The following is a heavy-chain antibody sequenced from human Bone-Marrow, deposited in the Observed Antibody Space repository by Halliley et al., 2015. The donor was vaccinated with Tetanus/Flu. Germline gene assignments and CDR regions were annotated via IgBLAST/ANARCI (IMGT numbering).Heavy chain of an antibody. CDR2: IFPADSET. D-gene: IGHD1-1*01. V-gene: IGHV5-51*01. CDR3: ARQMDGASTGPCLGH. J-gene: IGHJ4*02. Sequence: MGIIFPADSETRYSPSFQGQVTISADKSISTAYLQWSSLKASDTAVYYCARQMDGASTGPCLGHWGQGSLVTVSS.